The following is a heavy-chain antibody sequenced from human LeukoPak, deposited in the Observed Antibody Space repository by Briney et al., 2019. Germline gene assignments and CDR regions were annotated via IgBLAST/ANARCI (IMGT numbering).Heavy chain of an antibody. CDR3: ARETGTSDYYYYYYMDV. Sequence: GGSLRLSCAASGFTFSSYGMSWVRQAPGKGLEWVADIKQDGSEKYYVDSVKGRFTISRDNAKNSLYLQMNSLRAEDTAVYYCARETGTSDYYYYYYMDVWGKGTTVTISS. J-gene: IGHJ6*03. CDR2: IKQDGSEK. V-gene: IGHV3-7*01. CDR1: GFTFSSYG. D-gene: IGHD3-9*01.